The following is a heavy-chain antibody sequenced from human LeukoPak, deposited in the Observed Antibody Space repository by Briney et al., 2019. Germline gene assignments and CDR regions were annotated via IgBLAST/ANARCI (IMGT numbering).Heavy chain of an antibody. CDR1: GFTFNRNA. J-gene: IGHJ4*02. V-gene: IGHV3-23*01. CDR2: IGGSGDKT. CDR3: VRRGDASSGWGDHDY. D-gene: IGHD6-19*01. Sequence: QPGGSLRLSCAASGFTFNRNAISWVRQAPGKGLEWVSTIGGSGDKTFSAHSVKGRFTISRDNSKNMLHLQMSSLTGEDTALYYCVRRGDASSGWGDHDYWGQGALVTVSS.